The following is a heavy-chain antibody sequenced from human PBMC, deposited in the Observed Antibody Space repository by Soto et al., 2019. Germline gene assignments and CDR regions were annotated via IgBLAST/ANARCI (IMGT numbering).Heavy chain of an antibody. CDR3: AAETIGYCSSTSCYIDDY. Sequence: GAPVKVSSKSSGYTFTSYYMHWVRQAPGQGLEWMGIINPSGGSTSYAQKFQGRVTMTRDTSTSTVYMELSSLRSEDTAVYYCAAETIGYCSSTSCYIDDYWGQGTLVTVS. D-gene: IGHD2-2*02. V-gene: IGHV1-46*01. J-gene: IGHJ4*02. CDR1: GYTFTSYY. CDR2: INPSGGST.